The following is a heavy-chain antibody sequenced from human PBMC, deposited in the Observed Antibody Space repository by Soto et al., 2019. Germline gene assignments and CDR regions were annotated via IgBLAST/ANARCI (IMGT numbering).Heavy chain of an antibody. CDR2: IYHSGST. Sequence: QLQLQESGSGLVKPSQTLSLTCAVSGGSISSGGYSWSWIRQPPGKGLEWIGYIYHSGSTYYNPSLKSRVTTTVDRSKNQFSLKLSSVTAADTAVYYGARGGCSSTSCLTLDYWGQGTLVTVSS. J-gene: IGHJ4*02. CDR3: ARGGCSSTSCLTLDY. D-gene: IGHD2-2*01. CDR1: GGSISSGGYS. V-gene: IGHV4-30-2*01.